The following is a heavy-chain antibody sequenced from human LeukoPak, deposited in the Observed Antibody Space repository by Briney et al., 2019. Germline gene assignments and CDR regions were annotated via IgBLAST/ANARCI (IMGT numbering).Heavy chain of an antibody. D-gene: IGHD1-1*01. CDR1: GGSVSSYY. V-gene: IGHV4-59*02. CDR2: IYYSGST. J-gene: IGHJ5*02. CDR3: ARHGTPGTNLNWFDP. Sequence: PSETLSLTCTFSGGSVSSYYWSWIRQPPGKRLEWIGYIYYSGSTNYNPSLKSRVTISVDTSKSQFSLKLSSVTAADTAVYYCARHGTPGTNLNWFDPWGQGTLVTVSS.